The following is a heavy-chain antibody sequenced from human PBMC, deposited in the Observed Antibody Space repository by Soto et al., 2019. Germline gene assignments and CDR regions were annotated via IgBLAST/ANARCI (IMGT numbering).Heavy chain of an antibody. D-gene: IGHD4-17*01. V-gene: IGHV3-23*01. J-gene: IGHJ6*02. CDR2: ISGSGGST. Sequence: PVGSLRLSGAASGFTFSSYAMSWVRQAPGKGLEWVSAISGSGGSTYYADSVKGRFTISRDNSKNTLYLQMNSLRAEDTAVYYCAKDNGRATVTTGYGMDVWGQGTTVTVS. CDR1: GFTFSSYA. CDR3: AKDNGRATVTTGYGMDV.